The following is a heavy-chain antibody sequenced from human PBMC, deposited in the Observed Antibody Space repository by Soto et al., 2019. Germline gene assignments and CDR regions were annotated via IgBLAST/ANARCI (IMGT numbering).Heavy chain of an antibody. D-gene: IGHD5-18*01. Sequence: QVQLQESGPRLVKPSQTLSLTCTVSGGSISSGGYYWSWIRQHPGKGLEWIGYIYYSGSTYYNPSLKSRVTISVDTSKHQFSLKLSSVTAADTAVYYCARSGYSYGPNPLLYWGQGTLVTVSS. CDR2: IYYSGST. V-gene: IGHV4-31*03. J-gene: IGHJ4*02. CDR1: GGSISSGGYY. CDR3: ARSGYSYGPNPLLY.